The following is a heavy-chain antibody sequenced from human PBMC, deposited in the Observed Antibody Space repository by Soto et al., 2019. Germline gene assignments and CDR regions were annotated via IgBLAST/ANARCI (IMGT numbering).Heavy chain of an antibody. J-gene: IGHJ4*02. Sequence: GGSLRLSCAASGFPFSDHAMHWVRQTPGKGLEWVSAITGRGDSTYYADSVKGRFAISRDNSKSTLYLQMNSLRAEDTAVYYCARVTSDYFDYWGQGTLVTVSS. CDR3: ARVTSDYFDY. CDR2: ITGRGDST. CDR1: GFPFSDHA. V-gene: IGHV3-23*01.